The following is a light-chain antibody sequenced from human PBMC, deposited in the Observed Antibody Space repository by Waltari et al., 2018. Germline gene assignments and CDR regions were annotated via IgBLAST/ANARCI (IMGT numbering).Light chain of an antibody. CDR3: QQRANWPYT. CDR1: QTVRTY. V-gene: IGKV3-11*01. J-gene: IGKJ2*01. Sequence: EIMLTQSPATLSLYPGERATLSCRASQTVRTYLAWYQQKPGQAPRLLIFDASSRATGIPAKFSGSGSGTDFTLTVSNLEPEDFAVYYCQQRANWPYTFGQGTRVEI. CDR2: DAS.